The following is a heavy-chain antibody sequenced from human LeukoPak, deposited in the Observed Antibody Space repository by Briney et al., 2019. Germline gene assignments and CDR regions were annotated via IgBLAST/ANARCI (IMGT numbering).Heavy chain of an antibody. V-gene: IGHV3-23*01. J-gene: IGHJ4*02. CDR3: AKDPNWEQPPDYFDY. Sequence: PGGSLRLSCAASGFTFSSYAMSWVRQAPGKGLEWLSAISGSGGSTYYADSVKGRFTISRDNSKNTLYLQMNSLRAEDTAVYYCAKDPNWEQPPDYFDYWGQGTLVTVSS. D-gene: IGHD1-26*01. CDR2: ISGSGGST. CDR1: GFTFSSYA.